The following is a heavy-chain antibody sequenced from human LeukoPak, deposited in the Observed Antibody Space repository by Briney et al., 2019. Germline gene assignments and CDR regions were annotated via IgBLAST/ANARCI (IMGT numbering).Heavy chain of an antibody. V-gene: IGHV3-53*01. J-gene: IGHJ3*02. Sequence: GGSLRLSCAASGFTVSSNYMSWVRQAPGKGLEWISVIYSGGSTYYADSVKGRFTISRDNSKNTLYLQMNSLRAEDTAVYYCASVLLWFGEYSPDAFDIWGQGTMVTVSS. CDR3: ASVLLWFGEYSPDAFDI. CDR1: GFTVSSNY. CDR2: IYSGGST. D-gene: IGHD3-10*01.